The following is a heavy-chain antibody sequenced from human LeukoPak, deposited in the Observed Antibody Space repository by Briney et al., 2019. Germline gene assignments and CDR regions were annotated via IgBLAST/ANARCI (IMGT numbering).Heavy chain of an antibody. D-gene: IGHD3/OR15-3a*01. V-gene: IGHV3-23*01. J-gene: IGHJ4*02. CDR1: GFTFSRHG. Sequence: PGGSLRLSCAPSGFTFSRHGMHWVRQAPGKGLEWVSGLSGSGDSTYYADSVKGRFTISRDNSKNTLYLQMNSLRAEDTAVYYCAKDLGLGDYWGQGTLVTVSS. CDR3: AKDLGLGDY. CDR2: LSGSGDST.